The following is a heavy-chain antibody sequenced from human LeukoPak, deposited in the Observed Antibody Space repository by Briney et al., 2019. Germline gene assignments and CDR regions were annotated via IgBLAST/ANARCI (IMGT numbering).Heavy chain of an antibody. CDR1: GFTFSSYA. J-gene: IGHJ4*02. CDR2: ISYDGSNK. Sequence: GGSLRLSCAASGFTFSSYAMHWVRQAPGKGLEWVAVISYDGSNKYYADSVKGRFTISRDNSKNTLYLQMNSLRAEDTAVYYCARAPYGGNYDYWGQGTLVTVSS. CDR3: ARAPYGGNYDY. D-gene: IGHD4-23*01. V-gene: IGHV3-30-3*01.